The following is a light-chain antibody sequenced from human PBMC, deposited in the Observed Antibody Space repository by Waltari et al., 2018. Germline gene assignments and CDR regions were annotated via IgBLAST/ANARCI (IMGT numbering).Light chain of an antibody. V-gene: IGLV3-27*01. CDR2: KDT. CDR3: YSAADNDLGV. J-gene: IGLJ3*02. Sequence: SFALTQPSSLSLSPGQPLRTPCSGDALSHKDPPWFQQKPGQAPILIISKDTERHSGIPERFSGSSSGTTVTLTISGAQVEDEADYYCYSAADNDLGVFGGGTKLTVL. CDR1: ALSHKD.